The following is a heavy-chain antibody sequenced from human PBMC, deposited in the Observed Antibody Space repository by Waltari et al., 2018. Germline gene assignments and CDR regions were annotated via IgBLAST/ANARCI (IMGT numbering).Heavy chain of an antibody. D-gene: IGHD1-1*01. Sequence: QVHLVESGGGVVQPGGSLRLSCAGSGVNFNDYGMHWVRQAPGKVLGWLEVGSFEETTQYYADSVKGRFTISRDKFMNTVYLEMNSLRPDDTAMYYCASVTGTGYWGQGTLVTVSS. CDR3: ASVTGTGY. V-gene: IGHV3-30*03. CDR1: GVNFNDYG. J-gene: IGHJ4*02. CDR2: GSFEETTQ.